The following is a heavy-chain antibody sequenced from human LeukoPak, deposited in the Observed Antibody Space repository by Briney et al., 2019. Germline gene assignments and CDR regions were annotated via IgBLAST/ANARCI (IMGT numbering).Heavy chain of an antibody. V-gene: IGHV1-69*13. CDR2: IIPIFGTV. CDR1: GGTFSSYA. Sequence: ASVKVSCKASGGTFSSYAISWVRQAPGQGLEWMGGIIPIFGTVNYAQKFQGRVTITADESTSTAYMELSSLRSEDTAVYYCARGYSYGYYYYYYMDVWGKGTTVTVSS. CDR3: ARGYSYGYYYYYYMDV. D-gene: IGHD5-18*01. J-gene: IGHJ6*03.